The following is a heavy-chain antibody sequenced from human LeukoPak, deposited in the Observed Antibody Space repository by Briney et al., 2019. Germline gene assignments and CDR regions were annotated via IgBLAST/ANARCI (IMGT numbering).Heavy chain of an antibody. Sequence: SVKVSCKASGGTFSSYATSWVRQAPGQGLEWMGGIIPIFGTANYAQKFQGRVTITADKSTSTAYMELSSLRSEDTAVYYCARDIPSPYYYDSSGYGNWFDPWGQGTLVTVSS. D-gene: IGHD3-22*01. CDR1: GGTFSSYA. CDR2: IIPIFGTA. V-gene: IGHV1-69*06. CDR3: ARDIPSPYYYDSSGYGNWFDP. J-gene: IGHJ5*02.